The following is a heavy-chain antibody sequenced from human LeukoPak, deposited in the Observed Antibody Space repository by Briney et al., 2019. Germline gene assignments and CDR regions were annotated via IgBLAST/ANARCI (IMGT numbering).Heavy chain of an antibody. CDR3: AKEEAVAGPFDY. D-gene: IGHD6-19*01. J-gene: IGHJ4*02. V-gene: IGHV3-48*03. CDR1: GFTFSSYE. Sequence: GGSLRLSCAASGFTFSSYEMNWVRQAPGKGLEWVSYISSSGSTIYYADSVKGRFTISRDNSKNTLYLQMNSLRAEDTAVYYCAKEEAVAGPFDYWGQGTLVTVSS. CDR2: ISSSGSTI.